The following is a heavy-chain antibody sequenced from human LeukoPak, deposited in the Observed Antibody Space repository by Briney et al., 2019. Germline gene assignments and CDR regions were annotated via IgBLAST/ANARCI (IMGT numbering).Heavy chain of an antibody. CDR3: ARVAVPRMGATTGYFQH. J-gene: IGHJ1*01. Sequence: PGGSLRLSCAASGFTFSSYGVHWVRQAPGKGLEWVAVISYDGSNKYYADSVKGRFTISRDNSKNTLYLQMNSLRAEDTAVYYCARVAVPRMGATTGYFQHLGQGTLVTVSS. CDR1: GFTFSSYG. V-gene: IGHV3-30*19. D-gene: IGHD1-26*01. CDR2: ISYDGSNK.